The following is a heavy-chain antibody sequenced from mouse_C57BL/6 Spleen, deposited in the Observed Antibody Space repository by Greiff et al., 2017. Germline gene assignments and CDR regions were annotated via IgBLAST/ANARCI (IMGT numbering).Heavy chain of an antibody. CDR3: EREGDNYEYFDG. CDR1: GYAFSSSW. Sequence: VQLQQSGPELVKPGASVKISCKASGYAFSSSWMNWVKQRPGKGLEWIGRIYPGDGDTNYNGKFKGKATLTADKSSSTAYMQLSRLTSEDSAVYLCEREGDNYEYFDGWGTGTTVTVSS. V-gene: IGHV1-82*01. CDR2: IYPGDGDT. J-gene: IGHJ1*03. D-gene: IGHD1-3*01.